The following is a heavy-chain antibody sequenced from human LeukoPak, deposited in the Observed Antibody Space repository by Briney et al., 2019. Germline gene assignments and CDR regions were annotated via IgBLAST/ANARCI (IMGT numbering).Heavy chain of an antibody. J-gene: IGHJ5*02. CDR2: IIPIFGTA. D-gene: IGHD3-10*01. CDR3: ARDGGFGELFGDLNWFDP. V-gene: IGHV1-69*13. Sequence: SVKVSCKASGYTFTSYGISWVRQAPGQGLEWMGGIIPIFGTANYAQKFQGRVTITADESTSTAYMELSSLRSEDTAVYYCARDGGFGELFGDLNWFDPWGQGTLVTVSS. CDR1: GYTFTSYG.